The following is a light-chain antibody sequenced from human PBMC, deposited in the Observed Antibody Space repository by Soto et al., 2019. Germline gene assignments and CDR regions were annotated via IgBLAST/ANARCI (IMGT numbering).Light chain of an antibody. CDR2: DAS. Sequence: MLTQSPATLSLSPGDRAILSCRASQDVSISLGWYQQKPGQAPRLLIYDASNRATGIPDRFSGSGSGTDFTLTISSLEPEDLAVYYCQQRGTFGPGTKVDIK. CDR1: QDVSIS. CDR3: QQRGT. V-gene: IGKV3D-11*01. J-gene: IGKJ3*01.